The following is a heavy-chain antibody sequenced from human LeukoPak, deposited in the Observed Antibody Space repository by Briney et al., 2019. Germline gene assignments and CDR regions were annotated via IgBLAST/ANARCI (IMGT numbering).Heavy chain of an antibody. CDR3: AKPQEVVPAAIRDYYYYMDV. CDR2: ISGTVRGERT. CDR1: GCSFINSG. J-gene: IGHJ6*03. Sequence: PGGSLRLSCATSGCSFINSGMTWVRQAPGKGLEWVSDISGTVRGERTYYADSVKGRFTISRDNSKNTLYLQMNSLRAEDTAVYYCAKPQEVVPAAIRDYYYYMDVWGKGTTVTVSS. D-gene: IGHD2-2*02. V-gene: IGHV3-23*01.